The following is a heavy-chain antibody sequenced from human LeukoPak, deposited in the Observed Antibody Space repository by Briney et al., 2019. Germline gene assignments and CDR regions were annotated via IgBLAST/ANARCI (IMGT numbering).Heavy chain of an antibody. Sequence: GSLRLSCAVSGFTFSGSAMHWVRQASGKGLEWVGRIRSKANSYATAYAASVKGRFTISRDDSKNTAYLQMNSLKTEDTAVYYCTRLSDGSGTDKKHDYWGQGTLVTVSS. CDR3: TRLSDGSGTDKKHDY. J-gene: IGHJ4*02. D-gene: IGHD1-26*01. CDR1: GFTFSGSA. CDR2: IRSKANSYAT. V-gene: IGHV3-73*01.